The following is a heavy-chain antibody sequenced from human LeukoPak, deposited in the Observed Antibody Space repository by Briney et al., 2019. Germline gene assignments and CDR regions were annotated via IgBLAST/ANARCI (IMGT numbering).Heavy chain of an antibody. J-gene: IGHJ4*02. Sequence: SETVSLTCTVSLHHHTRQLGRWPPQPPGKALVGIGEIHRSGSRNHSPALQSRVIMLIYRSRNQIALQLSSVTAADTAVYYCAREILGGFNPGAYWGQGTLVTVSS. CDR1: LHHHTRQL. V-gene: IGHV4-59*11. CDR2: IHRSGSR. D-gene: IGHD1-14*01. CDR3: AREILGGFNPGAY.